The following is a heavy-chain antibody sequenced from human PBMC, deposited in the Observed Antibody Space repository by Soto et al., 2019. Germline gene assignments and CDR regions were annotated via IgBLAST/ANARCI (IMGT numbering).Heavy chain of an antibody. CDR2: ISGSGVST. V-gene: IGHV3-23*01. CDR1: GFTFSTYA. D-gene: IGHD4-17*01. J-gene: IGHJ4*02. CDR3: AKETGDYGYFYY. Sequence: GGSLRLSCAASGFTFSTYAMSWVRQAPGKGLEWVSTISGSGVSTFYADSVKGRFTISRDNSKSTVYLQMNSLRAEDTAIYYCAKETGDYGYFYYWGQGTLVTVS.